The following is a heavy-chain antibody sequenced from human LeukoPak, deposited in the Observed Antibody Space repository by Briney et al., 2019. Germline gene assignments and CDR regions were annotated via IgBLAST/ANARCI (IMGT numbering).Heavy chain of an antibody. V-gene: IGHV1-69*04. Sequence: ASVKVSCKASGYTFTSYDINWVRQATGQGLEWMGRIIPILGIANYAQKFQGRVTITADKSTSTAYMELSRLRSEDTAVYYCAREGYSGSQDYWGQGTLVTVSS. CDR2: IIPILGIA. D-gene: IGHD3-10*01. CDR3: AREGYSGSQDY. J-gene: IGHJ4*02. CDR1: GYTFTSYD.